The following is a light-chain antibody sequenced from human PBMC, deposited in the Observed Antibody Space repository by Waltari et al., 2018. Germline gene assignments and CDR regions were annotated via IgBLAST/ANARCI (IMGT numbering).Light chain of an antibody. Sequence: SYELTQPPSVSVSPGQTARITCSGDKLGDKFACWYQQKPGQSPVLVIYLDTKRPSGIPERFSGSNSGNTATLTISGTQAMDEADYYCQAWDSSTVVFGGGTKLTVL. CDR3: QAWDSSTVV. J-gene: IGLJ2*01. V-gene: IGLV3-1*01. CDR1: KLGDKF. CDR2: LDT.